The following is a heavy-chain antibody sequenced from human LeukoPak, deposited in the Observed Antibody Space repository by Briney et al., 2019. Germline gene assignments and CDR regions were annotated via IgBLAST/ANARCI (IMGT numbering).Heavy chain of an antibody. Sequence: PGGSLRLSCAGSGFTFSSYAMHWVRQAPGKGLEWVAVISYDGSNKYYADSVKGRFTISRGNSKNTLYLQMNSLREEDTAVYYCAVMGLWGQGTKVTVSS. J-gene: IGHJ3*01. V-gene: IGHV3-30-3*01. CDR1: GFTFSSYA. CDR3: AVMGL. CDR2: ISYDGSNK. D-gene: IGHD2-8*01.